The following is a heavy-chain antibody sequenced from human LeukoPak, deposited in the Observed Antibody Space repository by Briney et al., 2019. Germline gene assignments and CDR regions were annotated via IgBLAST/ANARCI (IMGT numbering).Heavy chain of an antibody. Sequence: SGTLSLTCAVYGGSFSGYYWTWIRQPPGKGLEWIGEINDSGSTNHNPSLKSRVTISVDTSKNQFSLKLTSVTAADTAVYYCARHTSGSYLYGMDVWGQGTTVTVSS. J-gene: IGHJ6*02. CDR3: ARHTSGSYLYGMDV. V-gene: IGHV4-34*01. D-gene: IGHD1-26*01. CDR2: INDSGST. CDR1: GGSFSGYY.